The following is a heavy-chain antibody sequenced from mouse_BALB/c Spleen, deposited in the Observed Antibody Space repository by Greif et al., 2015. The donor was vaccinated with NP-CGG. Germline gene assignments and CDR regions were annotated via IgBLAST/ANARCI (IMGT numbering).Heavy chain of an antibody. CDR1: GYAFTNYL. Sequence: VQLQQSGAELVRPGTSVKVSCKASGYAFTNYLIGWVKQRPGQGLEWIGVINPGSGGTNYNEKFKGKATLTADKSSSTAYMQLSSLTADDSAVYFCARAGGDYDVAYWGQGTLVTVSA. CDR3: ARAGGDYDVAY. D-gene: IGHD2-4*01. CDR2: INPGSGGT. J-gene: IGHJ3*01. V-gene: IGHV1-54*01.